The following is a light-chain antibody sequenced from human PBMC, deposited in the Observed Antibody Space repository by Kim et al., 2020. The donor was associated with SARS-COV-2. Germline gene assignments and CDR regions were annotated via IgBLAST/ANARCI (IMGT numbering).Light chain of an antibody. J-gene: IGLJ2*01. CDR1: KLGDKD. Sequence: SVYTGQTASITCAGAKLGDKDARLYQQKPGPCTVLVIYQDSKRSAGIPERFSGPSSGNTGTLTISGTQAMDEAAYYCQAWDRSTVVFGGVTQLPVL. CDR3: QAWDRSTVV. CDR2: QDS. V-gene: IGLV3-1*01.